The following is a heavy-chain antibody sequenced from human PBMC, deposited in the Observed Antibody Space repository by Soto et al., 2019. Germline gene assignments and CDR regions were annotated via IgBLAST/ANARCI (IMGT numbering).Heavy chain of an antibody. CDR1: GFTFSSYA. CDR2: ISYDGSNK. CDR3: ARSWSVVTATDYYYYYYGMDV. Sequence: GGSLRLSCAASGFTFSSYAMHWVRQAPGKGLEWVAVISYDGSNKYYADSVKGRFTISRDNSKNTLYLQMNSLRAEDTAVYYCARSWSVVTATDYYYYYYGMDVWGQGTTVTVSS. J-gene: IGHJ6*02. D-gene: IGHD2-21*02. V-gene: IGHV3-30-3*01.